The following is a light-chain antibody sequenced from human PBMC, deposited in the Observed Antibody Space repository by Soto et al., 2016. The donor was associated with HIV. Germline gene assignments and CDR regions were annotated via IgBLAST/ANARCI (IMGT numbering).Light chain of an antibody. V-gene: IGKV1-27*01. CDR1: QDIYNY. CDR2: AAI. CDR3: QKYNGVVT. J-gene: IGKJ4*01. Sequence: DIQLTQSPSSLSGSIGDRVSITCRASQDIYNYLAWYQQKPGKLPTLLIFAAISFHSGVPSRFRGSGSGTEFTLTITSLQPEDIGTYYCQKYNGVVTFGGGTKVEI.